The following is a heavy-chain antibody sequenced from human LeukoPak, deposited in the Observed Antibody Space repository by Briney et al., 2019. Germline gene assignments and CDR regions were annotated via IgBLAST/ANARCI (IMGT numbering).Heavy chain of an antibody. D-gene: IGHD5-18*01. V-gene: IGHV3-7*01. J-gene: IGHJ4*02. CDR3: ARVVSTAMVKIPFDY. Sequence: PGGSLRLSCAASGFTFSSYWMSWVRQAPGKGLEWVANIKQDGSEKYYVDSVKGRFTISRDNAKNSLYLQMNSLRAEDTAVYYCARVVSTAMVKIPFDYWGQGTLVTVSS. CDR2: IKQDGSEK. CDR1: GFTFSSYW.